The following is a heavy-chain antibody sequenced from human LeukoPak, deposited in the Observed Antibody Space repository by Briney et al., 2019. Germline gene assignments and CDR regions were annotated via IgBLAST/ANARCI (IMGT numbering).Heavy chain of an antibody. CDR3: AKLLTSGLSGY. CDR1: GFTFSTYA. J-gene: IGHJ4*02. D-gene: IGHD3-10*01. V-gene: IGHV3-23*01. Sequence: GGSLRLSCRTSGFTFSTYAMTWVRQAPGEGLKWVSAISANGASAYYADAVKGRFTISRDNSKNTLYLQMNSLRAEDTAVYYCAKLLTSGLSGYWGQGTLVTVSS. CDR2: ISANGASA.